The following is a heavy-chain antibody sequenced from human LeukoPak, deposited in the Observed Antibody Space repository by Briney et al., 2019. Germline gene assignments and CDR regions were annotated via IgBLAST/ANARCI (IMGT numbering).Heavy chain of an antibody. CDR2: IWNDGSHK. CDR3: ARSGLGIVVVPAAADYFDY. Sequence: GGSLRLSCAASGFTFSTYGIHWVRQAPGKGLEWVAVIWNDGSHKYYADSVKGRFTISRDNSKNTLYLQMNSLRVEDTAVYYCARSGLGIVVVPAAADYFDYWGQGPLVTVSS. D-gene: IGHD2-2*03. J-gene: IGHJ4*02. V-gene: IGHV3-33*08. CDR1: GFTFSTYG.